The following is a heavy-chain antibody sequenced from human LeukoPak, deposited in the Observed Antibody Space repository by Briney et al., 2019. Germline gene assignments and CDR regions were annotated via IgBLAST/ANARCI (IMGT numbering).Heavy chain of an antibody. V-gene: IGHV4-39*01. J-gene: IGHJ4*02. CDR3: ARLELGAVAGTLDYFDY. CDR1: GGSISSSSYY. D-gene: IGHD6-19*01. Sequence: PSETLSLTCTVPGGSISSSSYYWGWIRQPPGKGLEWIGSIYYSGSTYYNPSLKSRVTISVDTSKNQFSLKLSSVTAADTAVYYCARLELGAVAGTLDYFDYWGQGTLVTVSS. CDR2: IYYSGST.